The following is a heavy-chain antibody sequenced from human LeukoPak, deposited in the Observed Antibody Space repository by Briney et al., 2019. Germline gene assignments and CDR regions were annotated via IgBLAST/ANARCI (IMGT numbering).Heavy chain of an antibody. D-gene: IGHD3-3*01. CDR2: ISGRSAGT. J-gene: IGHJ6*02. Sequence: GGSLRLSCAASGFTFSRFAMSWVRQAPGKGVEGGSTISGRSAGTWYADSVKGRITISRDNFKNTVYLQINSLSAEDTAVYYCARELYHTEAHSKGDGLDVWGQGTTVTVSS. V-gene: IGHV3-23*01. CDR3: ARELYHTEAHSKGDGLDV. CDR1: GFTFSRFA.